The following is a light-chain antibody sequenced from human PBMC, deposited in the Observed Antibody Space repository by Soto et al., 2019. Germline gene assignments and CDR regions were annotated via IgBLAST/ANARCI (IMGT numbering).Light chain of an antibody. CDR3: QQYGSSSWT. CDR2: GAS. V-gene: IGKV3-20*01. CDR1: QSVSSSY. J-gene: IGKJ1*01. Sequence: EIVLTQSPGTLSLSPGERATLSCRASQSVSSSYFAWYQQRFGQAPRLLIYGASSRATGIPDRSSGSGSGTDFTLTISRLEPEDFAVYYCQQYGSSSWTFGQGTRWIS.